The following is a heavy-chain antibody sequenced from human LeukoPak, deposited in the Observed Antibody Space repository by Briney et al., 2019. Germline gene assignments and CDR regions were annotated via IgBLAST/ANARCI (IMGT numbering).Heavy chain of an antibody. J-gene: IGHJ4*02. CDR3: ARAKLGYSSGWSDY. CDR2: MNPNSGNT. CDR1: GYTFTSYD. D-gene: IGHD6-19*01. Sequence: ASVKVSCKASGYTFTSYDINWVRQATGQGLEWMGWMNPNSGNTGHAQKFQGRVTITRNTSISTAYMELSSLRSEDTAVYYCARAKLGYSSGWSDYWGQGTLVTVSS. V-gene: IGHV1-8*03.